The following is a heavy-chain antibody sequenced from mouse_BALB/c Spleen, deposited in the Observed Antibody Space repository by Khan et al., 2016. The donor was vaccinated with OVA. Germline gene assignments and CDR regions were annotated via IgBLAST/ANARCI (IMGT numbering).Heavy chain of an antibody. CDR1: GFSLSRYN. CDR2: IWGGGGT. J-gene: IGHJ4*01. Sequence: QVQLKESGPGLVAPSQTLSNTCTVSGFSLSRYNIHWVRQPPGGGLEWLGMIWGGGGTDYNSTLKSRLSISKDNSKSQDFLKMNSLQTDDTAIYYCARAYYRYDGYYAMDYWGQGTSVTVSS. V-gene: IGHV2-6-4*01. CDR3: ARAYYRYDGYYAMDY. D-gene: IGHD2-14*01.